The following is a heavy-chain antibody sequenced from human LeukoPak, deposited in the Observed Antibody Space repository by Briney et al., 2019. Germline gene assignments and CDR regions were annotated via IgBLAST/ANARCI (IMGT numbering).Heavy chain of an antibody. Sequence: SETLSLTCTVSGGSISSYYWSWIRQPPGKGLEWIGYIYYSGSTNYNPSLKSRATISVDTSKNQFSLKLSSVTAADTAVYYCARGKRFGVVIDYWGQGTLVTVSS. D-gene: IGHD3-3*01. V-gene: IGHV4-59*12. CDR2: IYYSGST. CDR3: ARGKRFGVVIDY. J-gene: IGHJ4*02. CDR1: GGSISSYY.